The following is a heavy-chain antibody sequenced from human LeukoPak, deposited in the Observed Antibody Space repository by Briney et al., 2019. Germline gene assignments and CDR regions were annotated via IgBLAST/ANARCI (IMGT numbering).Heavy chain of an antibody. D-gene: IGHD2/OR15-2a*01. CDR1: GGSISSSSYY. Sequence: SETLSLTCTVSGGSISSSSYYWGWIRQPPGKGLEWIGRIYYRGSTYYNPSLKSRVTISVDTSKNQFSLKLSSVTAADTAVYYCAGGGYGSATLPFDYWGQGTLVTVSS. J-gene: IGHJ4*02. CDR3: AGGGYGSATLPFDY. V-gene: IGHV4-39*07. CDR2: IYYRGST.